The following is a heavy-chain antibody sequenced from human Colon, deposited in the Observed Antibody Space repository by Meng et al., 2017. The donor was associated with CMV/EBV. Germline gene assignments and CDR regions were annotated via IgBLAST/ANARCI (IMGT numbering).Heavy chain of an antibody. CDR2: IYYSGYT. CDR3: ATDYGDYYFDR. V-gene: IGHV4-39*07. Sequence: LPLQESGHRLVKPSETLSLTCTVSGGSISSSTYYWGWIRQTPGKGLEWIGNIYYSGYTYYNPYLKSRLTISVDTSKNQFSLKLTSVTAADTAVYYCATDYGDYYFDRWGQGTLVTVSS. J-gene: IGHJ4*02. CDR1: GGSISSSTYY. D-gene: IGHD4-17*01.